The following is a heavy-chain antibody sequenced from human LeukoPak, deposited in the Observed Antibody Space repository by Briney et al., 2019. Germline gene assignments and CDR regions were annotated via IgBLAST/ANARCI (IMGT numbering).Heavy chain of an antibody. J-gene: IGHJ4*02. V-gene: IGHV3-23*01. CDR1: GFTFSSYA. CDR3: AKDRANSGSRYVGGLGFDY. CDR2: ISGSGGST. Sequence: GGSLRLSCAASGFTFSSYAMSWVRQAPGKGLEWVSAISGSGGSTYYADSVKGRFTISRDNSKNTLYLQMNSLRAEDTAVHYCAKDRANSGSRYVGGLGFDYWGQGTLVTVSS. D-gene: IGHD1-26*01.